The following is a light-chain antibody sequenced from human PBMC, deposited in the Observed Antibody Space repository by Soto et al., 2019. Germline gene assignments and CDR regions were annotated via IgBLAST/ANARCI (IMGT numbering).Light chain of an antibody. CDR3: QHCDNYSYT. V-gene: IGKV1-5*01. J-gene: IGKJ2*01. CDR2: DAS. CDR1: QSISNW. Sequence: DIAMTQSPSTLSVSVRDRFPITCRASQSISNWLAWYQQKPVKAPKLLIYDASSLESGVLSRFSGGGSGTLSTLNFSSPQPVDFATYHGQHCDNYSYTFGPGTNLEIK.